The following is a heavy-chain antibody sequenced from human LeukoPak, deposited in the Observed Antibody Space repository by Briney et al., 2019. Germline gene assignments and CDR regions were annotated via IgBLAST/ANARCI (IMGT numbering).Heavy chain of an antibody. CDR2: GYYAGSGS. J-gene: IGHJ4*02. Sequence: PAETLSLTCDVSGASTNTDSYFWGWIRQPPGKGLEWVGSGYYAGSGSHYNPSLKSRVTISVDTSRNRYSLKLHSVTTADTAVYYCGRLWLRWGIDYWGQGSLVTVSS. CDR3: GRLWLRWGIDY. CDR1: GASTNTDSYF. D-gene: IGHD5-12*01. V-gene: IGHV4-39*01.